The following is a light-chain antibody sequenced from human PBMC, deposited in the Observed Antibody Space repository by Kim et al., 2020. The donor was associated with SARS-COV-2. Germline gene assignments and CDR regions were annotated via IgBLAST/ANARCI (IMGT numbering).Light chain of an antibody. CDR1: QSVSSY. CDR2: DAS. V-gene: IGKV3-11*01. CDR3: QRRSNWPPYT. Sequence: EIVLTQSPATLSLSPGERATLSCRASQSVSSYLAWYQQKPGQAPRLLIYDASNRATGIPARFSGSGSGTDFTLTISSLEPEDFAVYYCQRRSNWPPYTFGQRTKLEI. J-gene: IGKJ2*01.